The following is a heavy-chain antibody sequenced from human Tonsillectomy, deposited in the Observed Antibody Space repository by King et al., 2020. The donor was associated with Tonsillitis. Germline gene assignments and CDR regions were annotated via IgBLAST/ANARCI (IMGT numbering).Heavy chain of an antibody. CDR3: GRFAVSYAMDV. D-gene: IGHD3-16*01. J-gene: IGHJ6*02. Sequence: QLVQSGGGLVQPGGSLRVSCAGTGVTFSRNWMSWVRQAPGKGLECVAIITADGTDNYYVDSVKGRFTISRDNAKNSLYLQMNSLKAEDTAVYYCGRFAVSYAMDVWGQGTTVTVSS. CDR2: ITADGTDN. V-gene: IGHV3-7*01. CDR1: GVTFSRNW.